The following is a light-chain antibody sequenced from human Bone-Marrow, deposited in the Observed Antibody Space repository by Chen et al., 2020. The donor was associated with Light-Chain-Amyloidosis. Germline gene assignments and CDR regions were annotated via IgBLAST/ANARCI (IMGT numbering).Light chain of an antibody. V-gene: IGLV2-14*01. Sequence: QSALTQPAYVSGSPGQSITLSCTGTSSDVGGDNHVSWYQQHPDKAPKLLIYEVTNRPSWVPARFSGSKSDYTASLNISGLQTEDEADYFCSTYTITNTRVFGIWTRVTVL. J-gene: IGLJ1*01. CDR3: STYTITNTRV. CDR1: SSDVGGDNH. CDR2: EVT.